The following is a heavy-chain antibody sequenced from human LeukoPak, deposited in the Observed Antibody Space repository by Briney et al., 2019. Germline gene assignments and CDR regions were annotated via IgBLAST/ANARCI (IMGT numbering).Heavy chain of an antibody. CDR3: ASPIAVTTAFDY. V-gene: IGHV1-8*03. CDR1: GYTFTSYD. CDR2: MNPISGNT. D-gene: IGHD4-17*01. Sequence: ASVKVSCKASGYTFTSYDINWVRQATGQGLEWMGWMNPISGNTGYAQKFQGRVTITRNTSISTAYMELSSLRSEDTAVYYCASPIAVTTAFDYWGQGTLVTVSS. J-gene: IGHJ4*02.